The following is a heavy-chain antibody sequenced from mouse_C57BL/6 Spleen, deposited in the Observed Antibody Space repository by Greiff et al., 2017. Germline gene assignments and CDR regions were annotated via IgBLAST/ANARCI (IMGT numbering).Heavy chain of an antibody. Sequence: DVMLVESGGGLVKPGGSLKLSCAASGFTFSSYTMSWVRQTPEKRLEWVATISGGGGNTYYPDSVKGRFTISRDNAKNTLYLQMSSLRSEDTALYYCARRLITTVVDYFDYWGQGTTLTVSS. CDR2: ISGGGGNT. J-gene: IGHJ2*01. V-gene: IGHV5-9*01. CDR1: GFTFSSYT. CDR3: ARRLITTVVDYFDY. D-gene: IGHD1-1*01.